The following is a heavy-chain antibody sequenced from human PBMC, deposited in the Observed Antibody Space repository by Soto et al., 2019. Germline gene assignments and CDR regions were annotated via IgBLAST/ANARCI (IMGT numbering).Heavy chain of an antibody. D-gene: IGHD6-6*01. CDR2: ISSSSSYI. CDR3: ARDRDPSIAARKTDY. CDR1: GFTFSSYS. V-gene: IGHV3-21*01. J-gene: IGHJ4*02. Sequence: GVSLRLSCAASGFTFSSYSMNWVRQAPGKGLEWVSSISSSSSYIYYADSVKGRFTISRDNAKNSLYLQMNSLRAEDTAVYYCARDRDPSIAARKTDYWGQGTLVTVSS.